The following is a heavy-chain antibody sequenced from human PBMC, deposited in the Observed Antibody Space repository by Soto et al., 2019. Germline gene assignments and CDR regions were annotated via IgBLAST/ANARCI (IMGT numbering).Heavy chain of an antibody. V-gene: IGHV1-69*06. D-gene: IGHD2-2*01. J-gene: IGHJ6*02. Sequence: QVQLVQSGAEVKKPGSSVKVSCKASGGTFSSYAISWVRQAPGQGLEWMGGIIPIFGTANYAQKFQGRVTITADKSTSTADMELSSLRSEDTAVYYCARSPCSSTSCYYYYGMDVWGQGTTVTVSS. CDR3: ARSPCSSTSCYYYYGMDV. CDR1: GGTFSSYA. CDR2: IIPIFGTA.